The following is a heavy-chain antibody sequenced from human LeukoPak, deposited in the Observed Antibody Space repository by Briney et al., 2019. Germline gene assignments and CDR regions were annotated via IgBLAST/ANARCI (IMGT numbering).Heavy chain of an antibody. D-gene: IGHD3-3*01. J-gene: IGHJ5*02. CDR2: ISSSSSYI. CDR3: ARAGDFWSGYPRNWFDP. V-gene: IGHV3-21*01. Sequence: GGSLRLSCAASGFTFSSYSMNWVHQAPGKGLEWVSSISSSSSYIYYADSVKGRFTISRDNAKNSLYLQMNSLRAEDTAVYYCARAGDFWSGYPRNWFDPWGQGTLVTVSS. CDR1: GFTFSSYS.